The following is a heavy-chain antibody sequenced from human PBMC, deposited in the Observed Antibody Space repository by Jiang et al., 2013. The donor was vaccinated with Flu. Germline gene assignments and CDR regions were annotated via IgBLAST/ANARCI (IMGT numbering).Heavy chain of an antibody. CDR3: ARDRGSGWILHFDY. V-gene: IGHV7-4-1*02. CDR2: INTNTGNP. D-gene: IGHD6-19*01. Sequence: KASGYTFTSYAMNWVRQAPGQGLEWMGWINTNTGNPTYAQGFTGRFVFSLDTSVSTAYLQISSLKAEDTAVYYCARDRGSGWILHFDYWGQGTLVTVSS. J-gene: IGHJ4*02. CDR1: GYTFTSYA.